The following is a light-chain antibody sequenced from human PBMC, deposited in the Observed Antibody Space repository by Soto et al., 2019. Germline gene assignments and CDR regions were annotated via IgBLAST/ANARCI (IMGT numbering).Light chain of an antibody. V-gene: IGKV3-20*01. CDR1: QSVSSSF. CDR3: QHYDSSPYT. J-gene: IGKJ2*01. Sequence: EIVLTQSPGTLSLSPGKRATLSCRASQSVSSSFLAWYQQKPGQAPRLLIYGASSRATGIPDRFSGSGSGTDFTLTISRLEPEDFAVYYCQHYDSSPYTFGQGTKLEIK. CDR2: GAS.